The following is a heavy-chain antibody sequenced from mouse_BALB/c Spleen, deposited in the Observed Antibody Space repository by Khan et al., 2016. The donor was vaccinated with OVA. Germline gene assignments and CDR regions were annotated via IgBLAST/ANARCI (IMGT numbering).Heavy chain of an antibody. J-gene: IGHJ3*01. CDR3: ARGYNFFAS. D-gene: IGHD2-14*01. V-gene: IGHV1-26*01. Sequence: VQLKQSGPDLVKPGASVKISCKASGYSFTLYYMSWVKQSHGKSLEWIGRVNPNTDNINYNQEFKGKAILTVDKSSNPAYMEIRSLTSEYSAVYFCARGYNFFASWGQGTLVTVSA. CDR1: GYSFTLYY. CDR2: VNPNTDNI.